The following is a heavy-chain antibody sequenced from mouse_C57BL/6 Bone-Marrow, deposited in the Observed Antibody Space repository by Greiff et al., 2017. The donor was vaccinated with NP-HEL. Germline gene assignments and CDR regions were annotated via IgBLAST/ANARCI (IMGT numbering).Heavy chain of an antibody. CDR2: IYPRSGNT. CDR1: GYTFTSYG. CDR3: AREGRYGSSGAWFAY. D-gene: IGHD1-1*01. Sequence: VQLQQSGAELARPGASVSLSCKVSGYTFTSYGISWVKQRTGQGLEWIGEIYPRSGNTYYKEKLKGKATLTADKSSRTAYMELRSLTSEDAAVYFWAREGRYGSSGAWFAYWGRGTRVTVSA. V-gene: IGHV1-81*01. J-gene: IGHJ3*01.